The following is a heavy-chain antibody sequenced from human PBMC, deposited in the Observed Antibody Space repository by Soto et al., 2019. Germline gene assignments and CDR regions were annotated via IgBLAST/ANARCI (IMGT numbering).Heavy chain of an antibody. V-gene: IGHV2-5*02. D-gene: IGHD2-21*01. CDR3: VQSRCGGDCLQSYSSHSYYGLDV. CDR2: IYWDDDK. Sequence: SGPTLVNPTQTLTLTCTFSGFSLSTTGVGVGWIRQPPGKALEWLALIYWDDDKRYNPSLKSRLTITKDTSKNQVDLTMTNMDPVDTATYYCVQSRCGGDCLQSYSSHSYYGLDVWGQGTTVTVSS. CDR1: GFSLSTTGVG. J-gene: IGHJ6*02.